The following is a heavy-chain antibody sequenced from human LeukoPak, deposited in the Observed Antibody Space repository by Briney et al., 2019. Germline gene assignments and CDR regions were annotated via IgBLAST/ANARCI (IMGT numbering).Heavy chain of an antibody. CDR2: IYGGGST. J-gene: IGHJ4*02. CDR3: AREGDYCGGDCYDY. V-gene: IGHV3-66*01. D-gene: IGHD2-21*02. Sequence: PGGSLRLSCAASGFIVSSKYMSWVRQAPGKGLEWVSVIYGGGSTYYTDSVKGRFTISRDNSKNTLYLQMNSLRAEDTAVYYCAREGDYCGGDCYDYWGQGTLVTVSS. CDR1: GFIVSSKY.